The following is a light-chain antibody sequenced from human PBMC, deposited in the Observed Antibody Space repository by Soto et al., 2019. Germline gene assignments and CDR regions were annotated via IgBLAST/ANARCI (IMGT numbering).Light chain of an antibody. Sequence: DIQMTQSPSTLSASVGDRVTITCRASQSISSWLAWYQQKPGKAPKLLIYKASSLESDIPSRFSGSGSGTEFTLTISSLHHDDFATYYCQQYNSYLLTFGGGTKVEIK. CDR3: QQYNSYLLT. CDR2: KAS. J-gene: IGKJ4*01. V-gene: IGKV1-5*03. CDR1: QSISSW.